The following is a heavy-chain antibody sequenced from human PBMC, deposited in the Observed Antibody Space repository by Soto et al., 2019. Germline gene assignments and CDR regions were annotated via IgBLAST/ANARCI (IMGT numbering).Heavy chain of an antibody. J-gene: IGHJ6*02. CDR2: INPSGGST. V-gene: IGHV1-46*01. D-gene: IGHD3-10*01. CDR3: ARVGSGGSGSYYRDDYYYYGMDV. Sequence: ASVKVSCKASGYTFTSYYMHWVRQAPGQGLEWMGIINPSGGSTSYAQKFQGRVTMTRDTSTSTVYMELSSLRSEDTAVYYCARVGSGGSGSYYRDDYYYYGMDVWGQGTTVTVS. CDR1: GYTFTSYY.